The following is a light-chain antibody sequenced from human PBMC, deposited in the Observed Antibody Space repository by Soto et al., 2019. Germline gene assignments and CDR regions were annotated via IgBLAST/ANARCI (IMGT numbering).Light chain of an antibody. Sequence: EIVMTQSPATLSVSTGVRATLSCRASQSVSINLAWYQQKPGPAPRLLIYDASNRATGIPDRFSGTGSGTEFALTIRSLETEDSAVYYCQQYGGSPFTFGPGTKVDI. CDR2: DAS. J-gene: IGKJ3*01. CDR1: QSVSIN. V-gene: IGKV3-15*01. CDR3: QQYGGSPFT.